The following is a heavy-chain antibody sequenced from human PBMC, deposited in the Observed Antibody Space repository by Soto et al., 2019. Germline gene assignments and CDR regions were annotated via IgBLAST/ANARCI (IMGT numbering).Heavy chain of an antibody. V-gene: IGHV4-39*01. Sequence: SKTLSLTCTVSSGSISSGDYYWSWIRQHPGKSLEWIGSIYYSGTTYINPSLKSRVTISVDRSKNQFALKLSSVTAADTAVYYCARHFSVDYFDYWGQGALVTVPP. CDR3: ARHFSVDYFDY. CDR1: SGSISSGDYY. J-gene: IGHJ4*02. CDR2: IYYSGTT.